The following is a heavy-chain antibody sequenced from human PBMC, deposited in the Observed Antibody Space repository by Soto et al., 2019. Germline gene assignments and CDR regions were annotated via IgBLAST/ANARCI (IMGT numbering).Heavy chain of an antibody. CDR2: ISGGGGST. CDR3: AKSTLTYYDFWSGPGDWFDP. Sequence: PGGSLRLSCSASGFTFSSYAMHWVRQAPGKGLEYVSAISGGGGSTHYADSVKGRFTISRDNSKNTLYLQMNSLRAEDTTVYYCAKSTLTYYDFWSGPGDWFDPWGQGTLVTVSS. D-gene: IGHD3-3*01. V-gene: IGHV3-64*04. CDR1: GFTFSSYA. J-gene: IGHJ5*02.